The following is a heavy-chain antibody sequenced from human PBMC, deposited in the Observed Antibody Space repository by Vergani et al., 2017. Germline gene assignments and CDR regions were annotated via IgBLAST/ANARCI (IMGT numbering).Heavy chain of an antibody. CDR1: GDTFNNYA. CDR2: IIPIFGTA. D-gene: IGHD3-10*01. Sequence: QVQLVQSGAEVKKPGSSVKVSCKASGDTFNNYAISWVRQAPGQGLEWMGRIIPIFGTANYAQKFQGRVTITADESTTTAYMALSSLRSEDTAMYYCARDPLWFGELSKPLDYWGQGTLVTVSS. CDR3: ARDPLWFGELSKPLDY. J-gene: IGHJ4*02. V-gene: IGHV1-69*13.